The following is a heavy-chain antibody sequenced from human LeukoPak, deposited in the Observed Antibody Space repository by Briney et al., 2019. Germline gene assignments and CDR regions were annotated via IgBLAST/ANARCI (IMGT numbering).Heavy chain of an antibody. CDR1: GGSISSCGYY. CDR3: ASHRQWLPRPHFDI. V-gene: IGHV4-31*03. CDR2: IYYSGST. D-gene: IGHD6-19*01. J-gene: IGHJ3*02. Sequence: SETLSLTCTVSGGSISSCGYYWSWIRQHPGKGLKWIGYIYYSGSTYYNPSLKSRVTISVDTSKNQFSLKLSSVTAADTAVYYCASHRQWLPRPHFDIWGQGTMVTVSS.